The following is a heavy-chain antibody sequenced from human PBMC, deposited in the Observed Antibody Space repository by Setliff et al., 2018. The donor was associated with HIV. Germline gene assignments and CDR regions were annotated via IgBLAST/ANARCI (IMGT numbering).Heavy chain of an antibody. Sequence: ASVKVSCKGSGGTFSSYGISWVRQAPGQGLEWMGWISAYNGNTNYAQKFQGRLTITRDTSTNTVYMELSSPRSEDTAVYYCATDIPGPAINSGRIKNWFDPWGEGTLVTSPQ. D-gene: IGHD6-19*01. J-gene: IGHJ5*02. CDR3: ATDIPGPAINSGRIKNWFDP. CDR1: GGTFSSYG. V-gene: IGHV1-18*01. CDR2: ISAYNGNT.